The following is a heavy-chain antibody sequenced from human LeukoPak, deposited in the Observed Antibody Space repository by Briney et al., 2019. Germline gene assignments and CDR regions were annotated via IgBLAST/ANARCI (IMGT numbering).Heavy chain of an antibody. CDR3: ARDRGDYGDSLFDY. Sequence: SETLSLTCTVSGGSISSYYWSWIRQPPGKGLEWIGYIYYSGSTNYNPSLKSRVTISVDTSKNQFSLKLSSVTAADTAVYYCARDRGDYGDSLFDYWGQGTLVTVSS. J-gene: IGHJ4*02. CDR2: IYYSGST. V-gene: IGHV4-59*01. CDR1: GGSISSYY. D-gene: IGHD4-17*01.